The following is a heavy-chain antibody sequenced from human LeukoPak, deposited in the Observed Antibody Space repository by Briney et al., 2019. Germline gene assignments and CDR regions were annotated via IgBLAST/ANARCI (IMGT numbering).Heavy chain of an antibody. CDR1: GFTVSSNY. V-gene: IGHV3-30-3*01. CDR2: ISHDGSNK. CDR3: ATGLWSGYGY. D-gene: IGHD3-3*01. J-gene: IGHJ4*02. Sequence: PGGSLRLSCAASGFTVSSNYMSWVRQAPGKGLQWVAVISHDGSNKYYADSVKGRFTISRDNSKNTLYLQMNSLRAEDTAVYYCATGLWSGYGYWGQGTLVTVSS.